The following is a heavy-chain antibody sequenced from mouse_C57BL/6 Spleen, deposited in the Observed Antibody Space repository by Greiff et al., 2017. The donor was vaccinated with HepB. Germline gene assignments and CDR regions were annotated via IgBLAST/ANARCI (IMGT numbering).Heavy chain of an antibody. CDR3: ARPTTVVAPGYAMDY. D-gene: IGHD1-1*01. CDR2: IHPNSGST. CDR1: GYTFTSYW. J-gene: IGHJ4*01. Sequence: QVQLQQPGAELVKPGASVKLSCKASGYTFTSYWMHWVKQRPGQGLEWIGMIHPNSGSTNYNEKFKSKATLTVDESSSTAYMQLSSLTSEDSAVYYCARPTTVVAPGYAMDYWGQGTSVTVSS. V-gene: IGHV1-64*01.